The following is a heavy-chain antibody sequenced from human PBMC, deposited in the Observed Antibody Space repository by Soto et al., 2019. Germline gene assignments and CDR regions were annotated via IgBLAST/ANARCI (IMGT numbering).Heavy chain of an antibody. D-gene: IGHD6-19*01. Sequence: GGSLRLSCAASGFNFCSYGMHWVRQAPGKGLEWVAVISYDGSNKYYADSVKGRFTISRDNSKNTLYLQMNSLRAEDTAVYYCAKVSGYSSGWKRLPLGPEHWFDPWGQGTLVTVSS. CDR1: GFNFCSYG. J-gene: IGHJ5*02. CDR3: AKVSGYSSGWKRLPLGPEHWFDP. CDR2: ISYDGSNK. V-gene: IGHV3-30*18.